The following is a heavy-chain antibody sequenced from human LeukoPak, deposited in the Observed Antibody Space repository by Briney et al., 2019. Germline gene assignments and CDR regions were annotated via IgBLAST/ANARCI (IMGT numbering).Heavy chain of an antibody. CDR3: AKSYSYGYDY. CDR2: IWYDGTNK. J-gene: IGHJ4*02. D-gene: IGHD5-18*01. Sequence: PGGSLRLSCVASGFTFSTYGMHWVRQAPGRGLDWVAFIWYDGTNKYYADSVKGRFIMSRDNAKNTLYLQMNSLRLEDTAVYYCAKSYSYGYDYWGQGTLVTVSS. V-gene: IGHV3-30*02. CDR1: GFTFSTYG.